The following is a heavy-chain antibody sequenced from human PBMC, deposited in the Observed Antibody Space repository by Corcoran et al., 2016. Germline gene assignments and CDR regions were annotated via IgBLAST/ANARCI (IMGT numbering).Heavy chain of an antibody. Sequence: QVQLVQSGAEVKKPGSSVKVSCKASGGTFSSYAISWVRQAPGQGLEWMGAIIPIFGTANYEQKFQGRVTITADKSTSTAYMELSSLRSEDTAVYYCARDRDGSAWGYGMDVWCQGTTVTVSS. D-gene: IGHD3-10*01. CDR3: ARDRDGSAWGYGMDV. CDR2: IIPIFGTA. J-gene: IGHJ6*02. CDR1: GGTFSSYA. V-gene: IGHV1-69*06.